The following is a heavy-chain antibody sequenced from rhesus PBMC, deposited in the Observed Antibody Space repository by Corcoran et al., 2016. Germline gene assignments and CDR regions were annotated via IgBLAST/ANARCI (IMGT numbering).Heavy chain of an antibody. V-gene: IGHV4S10*01. CDR3: TVTEGDAFDF. CDR1: GGSISDSYR. Sequence: QVQLQESGPGVVKPSETLSLTCAVSGGSISDSYRWRWIRTPPGKGLEWIGYIYGSSTSTNYNPPLKRRVTIAKDTSKNQCSLKLSSGTAADTAVYYCTVTEGDAFDFWGQGLRVTVSS. D-gene: IGHD5-24*01. J-gene: IGHJ3*01. CDR2: IYGSSTST.